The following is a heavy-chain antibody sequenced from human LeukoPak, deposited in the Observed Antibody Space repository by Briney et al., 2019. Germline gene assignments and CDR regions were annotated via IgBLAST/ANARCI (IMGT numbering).Heavy chain of an antibody. V-gene: IGHV3-48*03. CDR2: ISGSGSIK. CDR1: GFIFKSSE. Sequence: GGSLRLSCAASGFIFKSSEMNWVRQAPGKGLEWLSYISGSGSIKHYADSVKGRFTISRDNANNSLHLEMYDLRAEDTAIYYCTRESRGGYRYILLDDWGLRTLVTVSS. D-gene: IGHD3-16*02. CDR3: TRESRGGYRYILLDD. J-gene: IGHJ4*02.